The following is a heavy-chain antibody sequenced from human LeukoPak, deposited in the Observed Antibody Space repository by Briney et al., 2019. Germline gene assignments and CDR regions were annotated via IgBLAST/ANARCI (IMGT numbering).Heavy chain of an antibody. V-gene: IGHV3-30*03. Sequence: GGSLRLSCAASGFTFSSYGMHWVRQAPGKGLEWVAVISYHGSNKYYADSVKGRFTISRDNSKNTLYLQMNSLRAEDTAVYYCARGRHYYGSGSYYREIDYWGQGTLVTVSS. CDR2: ISYHGSNK. CDR3: ARGRHYYGSGSYYREIDY. J-gene: IGHJ4*02. D-gene: IGHD3-10*01. CDR1: GFTFSSYG.